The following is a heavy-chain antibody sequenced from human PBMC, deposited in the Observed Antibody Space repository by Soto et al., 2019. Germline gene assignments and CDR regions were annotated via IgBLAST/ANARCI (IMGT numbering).Heavy chain of an antibody. D-gene: IGHD6-6*01. J-gene: IGHJ4*02. CDR1: GFTVSSNY. V-gene: IGHV3-53*01. Sequence: GGSLRLSCAASGFTVSSNYMSWVRQAPGKGLEWVSVIYSGGSTYYADSVKSRFTISRDNSKNTLYLQMNSLRAEDTAVYYCARLRQLVLYYWGQGTLVTVSS. CDR3: ARLRQLVLYY. CDR2: IYSGGST.